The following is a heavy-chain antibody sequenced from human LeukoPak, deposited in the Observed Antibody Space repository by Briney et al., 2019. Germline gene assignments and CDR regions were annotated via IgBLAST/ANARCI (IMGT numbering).Heavy chain of an antibody. V-gene: IGHV4-30-2*01. CDR3: AREEYAFNSYLDF. J-gene: IGHJ6*03. CDR2: IFHTGST. CDR1: GDSISRGAYS. Sequence: PSETLSLTCVVSGDSISRGAYSWSWIRQPPGKGLEWVGYIFHTGSTFYNPSLKTRATISVDNSKNQFSLKLTSVTAADTAVYYCAREEYAFNSYLDFWGKGTTVTVSS. D-gene: IGHD2-2*01.